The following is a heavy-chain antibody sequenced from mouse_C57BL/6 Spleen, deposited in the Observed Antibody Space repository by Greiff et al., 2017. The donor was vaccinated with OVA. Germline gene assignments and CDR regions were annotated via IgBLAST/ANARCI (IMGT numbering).Heavy chain of an antibody. Sequence: EVKVVESGGGLVKPGGSLKLSCAASGFTFSSYAMSWVRQTPEKRLEWVATISDGGSYTYYPDNVKGRFTISRDNAKNNLYLQMSHLKSEDTAMYYCARDGSSNWYFDVWGTGTTVTVSS. CDR3: ARDGSSNWYFDV. CDR1: GFTFSSYA. J-gene: IGHJ1*03. V-gene: IGHV5-4*01. D-gene: IGHD1-1*01. CDR2: ISDGGSYT.